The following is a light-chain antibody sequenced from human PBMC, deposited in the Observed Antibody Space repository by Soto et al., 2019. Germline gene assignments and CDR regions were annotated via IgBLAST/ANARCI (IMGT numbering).Light chain of an antibody. Sequence: QSALTQPPSASGSPGQSVTISCTGTSSDVGGFNYVSWYQHHPGKAPNLMIYEVTKRPSGVPDRFSGSKSGNTASLTVSGLQAEDEADYYCSSFAGSNNVVFCGGTKLTVL. J-gene: IGLJ2*01. CDR1: SSDVGGFNY. CDR2: EVT. V-gene: IGLV2-8*01. CDR3: SSFAGSNNVV.